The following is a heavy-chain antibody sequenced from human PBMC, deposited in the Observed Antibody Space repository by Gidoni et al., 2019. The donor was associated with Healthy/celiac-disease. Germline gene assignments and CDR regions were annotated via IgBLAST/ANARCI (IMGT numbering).Heavy chain of an antibody. Sequence: QVQLQQWGAGLLKPSETLSLTCPVYGGSFSGYYWSWIRQPPGKGLEWMGEINHSGSTNYNPSLKSRVTISVDTSKNQFSLKLSSVTAADTAVYYCARGDPYYYDSSGYYDDWGQGTLVTVSS. CDR3: ARGDPYYYDSSGYYDD. CDR1: GGSFSGYY. V-gene: IGHV4-34*01. D-gene: IGHD3-22*01. CDR2: INHSGST. J-gene: IGHJ4*02.